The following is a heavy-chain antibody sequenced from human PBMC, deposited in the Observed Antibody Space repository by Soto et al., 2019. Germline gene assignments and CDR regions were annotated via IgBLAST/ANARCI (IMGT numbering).Heavy chain of an antibody. CDR2: ISGSGGST. J-gene: IGHJ4*02. D-gene: IGHD3-3*01. Sequence: EVQLLESGGGLVQPGGSLRLSCAASGFTFSSYAMSWVRQAPGKGLEWVSAISGSGGSTYYADSVKGRFTISRDNSKNTLYLQMNSLRAEDTAVYYCAKGSDFWSGYYSDSPDYWGQGTLVTVSS. CDR3: AKGSDFWSGYYSDSPDY. V-gene: IGHV3-23*01. CDR1: GFTFSSYA.